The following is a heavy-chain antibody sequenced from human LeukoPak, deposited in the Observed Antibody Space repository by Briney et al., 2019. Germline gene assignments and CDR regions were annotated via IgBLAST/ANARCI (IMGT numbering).Heavy chain of an antibody. D-gene: IGHD3-22*01. CDR1: GFTFSSYS. V-gene: IGHV3-21*01. CDR3: ARGMIVPRGFDY. J-gene: IGHJ4*02. Sequence: PGGSLRLSCAASGFTFSSYSMNWVRQAPGKGLEWVSSISSSSSYIYYADSVKGRFTISRDNAKNSLYLQMNNLRAEDTAVYYCARGMIVPRGFDYWGQGTLVTVSS. CDR2: ISSSSSYI.